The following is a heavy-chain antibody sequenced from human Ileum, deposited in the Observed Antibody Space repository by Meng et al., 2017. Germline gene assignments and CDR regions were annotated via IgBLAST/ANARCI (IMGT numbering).Heavy chain of an antibody. CDR1: GDSVISGSYY. D-gene: IGHD7-27*01. CDR3: TRDQTSNGWGSFDS. CDR2: INYSGTA. Sequence: QVHPHESGPGLVMPSVTLSLTCSVSGDSVISGSYYWNWIRQSAGKGLEWIGYINYSGTAYYNASLGSRVSMSIDTSKNQFSLKLTSVTAADTAVYYCTRDQTSNGWGSFDSWGQGTLVTVSS. J-gene: IGHJ4*02. V-gene: IGHV4-61*01.